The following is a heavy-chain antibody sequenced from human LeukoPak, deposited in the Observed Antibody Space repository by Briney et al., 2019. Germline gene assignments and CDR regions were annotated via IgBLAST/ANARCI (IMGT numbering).Heavy chain of an antibody. Sequence: SETLSLTCSVSGYSISSAYYWGWIRQPPGKGLEWIATIHYSGSTYYNPSLKSRVTISVDTSKNQFSLKLSSVTAADTAVYYCARRPGETEPFDPWGQGTLVTVSS. V-gene: IGHV4-38-2*02. CDR3: ARRPGETEPFDP. CDR1: GYSISSAYY. CDR2: IHYSGST. J-gene: IGHJ5*02. D-gene: IGHD2-21*01.